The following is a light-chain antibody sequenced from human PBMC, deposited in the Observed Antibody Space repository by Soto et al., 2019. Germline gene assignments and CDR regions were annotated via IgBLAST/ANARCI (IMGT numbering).Light chain of an antibody. J-gene: IGKJ4*01. CDR1: QGVRSS. Sequence: EIVLTQSPATLSFSPGERCTLSCRSSQGVRSSLAWYQQKPGQAPRLLIYDASKRATGIPARFSGSASGTDFTLTISSLEPGDFAVYYCQQRSDWPPELTFGGGTKVDIK. CDR3: QQRSDWPPELT. CDR2: DAS. V-gene: IGKV3-11*01.